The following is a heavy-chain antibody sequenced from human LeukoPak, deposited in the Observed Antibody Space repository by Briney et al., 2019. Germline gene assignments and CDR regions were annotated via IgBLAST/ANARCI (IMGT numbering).Heavy chain of an antibody. CDR3: ARGGKTVTTYFDY. Sequence: GGSLRLSCAASGFTFSSYGMHWVRQAPGKGLEWVAVIWYDGSNKYYADSVKGRFAISRDNSKNTLYLQINSLRAEDTAVYYCARGGKTVTTYFDYWGQGTLVTVSS. D-gene: IGHD4-17*01. J-gene: IGHJ4*02. CDR2: IWYDGSNK. V-gene: IGHV3-33*01. CDR1: GFTFSSYG.